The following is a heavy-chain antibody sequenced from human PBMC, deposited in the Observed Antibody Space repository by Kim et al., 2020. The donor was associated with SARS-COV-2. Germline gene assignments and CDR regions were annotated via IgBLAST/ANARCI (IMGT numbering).Heavy chain of an antibody. D-gene: IGHD4-4*01. Sequence: GGYLRLSCAASGFTFSSYALSWVRQAPGKGLEWVSRISASGGDTYYADSVQGRFTISRDNSKNALNLEMNSLRAKDTALYYCAKVTTLTAPFYDYWGQGT. J-gene: IGHJ4*02. CDR3: AKVTTLTAPFYDY. V-gene: IGHV3-23*01. CDR1: GFTFSSYA. CDR2: ISASGGDT.